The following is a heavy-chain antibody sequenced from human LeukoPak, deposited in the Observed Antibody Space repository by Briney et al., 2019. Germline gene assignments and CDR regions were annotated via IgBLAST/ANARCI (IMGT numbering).Heavy chain of an antibody. Sequence: PGGSLRLSYAASGFTFSSYGMSWVRQAPGKGLEWVSGISGSGGSTYYADSVKGRFTISRDNSKSTLYLQMNSLRAEYTAVYYCANMIGGSYSAFDIWGQGTMVTVSS. CDR1: GFTFSSYG. J-gene: IGHJ3*02. CDR2: ISGSGGST. CDR3: ANMIGGSYSAFDI. D-gene: IGHD1-26*01. V-gene: IGHV3-23*01.